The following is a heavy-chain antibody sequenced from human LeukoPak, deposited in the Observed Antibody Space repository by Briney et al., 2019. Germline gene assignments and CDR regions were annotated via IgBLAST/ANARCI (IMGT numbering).Heavy chain of an antibody. Sequence: PGGSLRLSCAASGFTFSSYAMSWVRRSPGKGLDWVSSISPNGGATTYADSVKGRFTISRDNSKNTVYLQVDSLRAEDTALYYCANRMAGAYHFDFWGRGTLVTVSS. CDR1: GFTFSSYA. D-gene: IGHD5-24*01. CDR2: ISPNGGAT. CDR3: ANRMAGAYHFDF. J-gene: IGHJ4*02. V-gene: IGHV3-23*01.